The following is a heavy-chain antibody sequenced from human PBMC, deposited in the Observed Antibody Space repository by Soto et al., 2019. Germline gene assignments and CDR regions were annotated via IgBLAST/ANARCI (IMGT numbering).Heavy chain of an antibody. CDR1: GGSISRYY. V-gene: IGHV4-59*03. CDR2: IYHSGST. Sequence: SETLSLTCTVSGGSISRYYWSWIRQPPGQGLELIGYIYHSGSTNYNPSLKSRVTMSVDASQNQFSLSLSSVTAADTAVYYCAGRRGHGYGLPLDFWGHGTLVTVSS. CDR3: AGRRGHGYGLPLDF. J-gene: IGHJ4*01. D-gene: IGHD5-18*01.